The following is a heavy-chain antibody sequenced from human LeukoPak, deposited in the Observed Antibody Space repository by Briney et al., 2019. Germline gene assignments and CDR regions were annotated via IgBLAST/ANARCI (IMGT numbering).Heavy chain of an antibody. Sequence: PSETLSLTCAVYGGSFSGYYWSWIRQPPGKGLEWIGEINHSGSTNYNPSLKSRVTISVDTSKNQFSLKLSSVTAADTAVYYCARRRIGGYSYGPKSHTSDYWGQGTLVTVSS. CDR1: GGSFSGYY. D-gene: IGHD5-18*01. V-gene: IGHV4-34*01. CDR2: INHSGST. J-gene: IGHJ4*02. CDR3: ARRRIGGYSYGPKSHTSDY.